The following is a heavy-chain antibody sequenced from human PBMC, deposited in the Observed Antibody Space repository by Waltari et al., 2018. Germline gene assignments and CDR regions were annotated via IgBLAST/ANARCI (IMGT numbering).Heavy chain of an antibody. CDR3: ARDDDS. Sequence: QVQLVQSGAEVKKPGSSVRVSCKASGGAFSNYAISWVRQAPGQGLEWVGRIIPIAGRADYEQRFQGRVTITADKSTNTAYMDLTSLKSEDTAMYYCARDDDSWGQGTLVTVSS. J-gene: IGHJ4*02. CDR2: IIPIAGRA. V-gene: IGHV1-69*04. CDR1: GGAFSNYA.